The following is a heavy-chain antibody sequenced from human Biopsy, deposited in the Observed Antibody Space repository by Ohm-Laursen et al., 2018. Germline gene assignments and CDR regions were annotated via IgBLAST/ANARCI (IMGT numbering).Heavy chain of an antibody. J-gene: IGHJ5*02. CDR2: VMPFFGTA. Sequence: SSVKVSCKASGGTFSSYIFAWVRQAPGQRPEWMGDVMPFFGTAQYAPKLQGRVSMTADKTTYTAFMELTSLTSEDTAVYFCARHYYDTSGYNWFDPWGQGTLVTVSS. CDR3: ARHYYDTSGYNWFDP. CDR1: GGTFSSYI. D-gene: IGHD3-22*01. V-gene: IGHV1-69*06.